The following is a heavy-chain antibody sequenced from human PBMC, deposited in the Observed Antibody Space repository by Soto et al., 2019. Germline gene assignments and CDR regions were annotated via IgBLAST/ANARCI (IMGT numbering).Heavy chain of an antibody. CDR3: VRGGYLQNPGSDA. V-gene: IGHV3-30*04. J-gene: IGHJ5*02. D-gene: IGHD5-18*01. CDR1: GFSFGSHA. Sequence: HVQLVESGGGVVQTGTSLRLSCVASGFSFGSHAMHWVRQAPGQGLQWVAVISYHGVNKYFTDSVRGRFTVSRDNSKNPVYLQVDSLRSEDTGVYHCVRGGYLQNPGSDAWGQGTLSPSPQ. CDR2: ISYHGVNK.